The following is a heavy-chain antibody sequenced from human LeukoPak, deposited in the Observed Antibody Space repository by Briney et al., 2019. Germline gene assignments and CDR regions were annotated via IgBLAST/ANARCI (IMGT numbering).Heavy chain of an antibody. J-gene: IGHJ6*02. CDR2: IIPILGIA. CDR3: ARARAYCSSTSCYYYYGMDV. CDR1: GGTFSSYA. V-gene: IGHV1-69*04. Sequence: SVKVSCKASGGTFSSYAISWVRQAPGQGLEWMGRIIPILGIANYAQKFQGRVTITADKSTSTAYMELSSLRSEDTAVYYCARARAYCSSTSCYYYYGMDVWGQGTTVTVSS. D-gene: IGHD2-2*01.